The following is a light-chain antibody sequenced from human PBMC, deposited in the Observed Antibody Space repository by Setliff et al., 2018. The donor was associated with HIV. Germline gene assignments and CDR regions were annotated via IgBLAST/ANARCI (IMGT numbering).Light chain of an antibody. V-gene: IGLV2-14*01. CDR3: SSYTTSSTWV. CDR2: EVR. Sequence: QSALTQPVSVSGSPGQSITISCIGTSSDVATYNYVSWYQQHPGKAPKLIIYEVRNRPSSVSNRFSGSKSGITASLTISGLQAEDEAEYYCSSYTTSSTWVFGGGTKVTVL. CDR1: SSDVATYNY. J-gene: IGLJ3*02.